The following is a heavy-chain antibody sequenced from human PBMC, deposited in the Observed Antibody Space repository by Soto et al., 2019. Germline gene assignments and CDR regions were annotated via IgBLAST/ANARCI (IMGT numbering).Heavy chain of an antibody. D-gene: IGHD1-26*01. CDR3: GKDQGRSFVFFSGDY. J-gene: IGHJ4*02. Sequence: DVQLLESGGGVVQPGGSLRLSCVASGFSFSRYAMSWVRQAPGKGLEWVSTISSSGGSTYYADSVKGRFTFSRDDSKKPLYLQVATVTAEDSAIYYRGKDQGRSFVFFSGDYWGQGTLVTVSS. CDR1: GFSFSRYA. V-gene: IGHV3-23*01. CDR2: ISSSGGST.